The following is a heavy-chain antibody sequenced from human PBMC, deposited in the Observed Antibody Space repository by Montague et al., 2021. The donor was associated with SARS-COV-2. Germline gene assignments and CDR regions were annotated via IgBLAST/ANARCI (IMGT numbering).Heavy chain of an antibody. J-gene: IGHJ3*01. CDR2: IYDSGST. V-gene: IGHV4-39*02. Sequence: SETLSLTCTVSGGSISSSNYYWDWIRQPPGKGLEWIGSIYDSGSTXYNPSLKSRVTISVDTSNNHFSLKLSSVTAADTAVYYRARKAPSCLDVWGQGTMVTVSS. CDR3: ARKAPSCLDV. CDR1: GGSISSSNYY.